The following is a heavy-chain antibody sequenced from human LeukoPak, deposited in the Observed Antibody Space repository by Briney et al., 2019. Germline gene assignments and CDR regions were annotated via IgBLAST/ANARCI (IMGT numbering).Heavy chain of an antibody. D-gene: IGHD5-12*01. V-gene: IGHV3-7*01. CDR1: GFSFSRSY. J-gene: IGHJ4*02. Sequence: GGSLRLSRAASGFSFSRSYMNWVRQAPGKGLEWVATIKQDGVDKYYVDSVKGRFTISRDTAKNSLFLQMNSLRAEDTAVYYCARDPSRYDLDYWGQGTLVTVSS. CDR2: IKQDGVDK. CDR3: ARDPSRYDLDY.